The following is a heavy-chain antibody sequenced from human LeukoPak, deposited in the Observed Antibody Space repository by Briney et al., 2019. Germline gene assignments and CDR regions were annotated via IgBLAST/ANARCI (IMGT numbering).Heavy chain of an antibody. V-gene: IGHV4-39*07. CDR1: GGSISSSSYY. D-gene: IGHD2-8*01. CDR2: IYYSGST. Sequence: SETLSLTCTVSGGSISSSSYYWGWIRQPPGKGLEWIGSIYYSGSTYYNPSLKSRVTISVDTSKNQFSLKLSSVTAADTAVYYCARDRGQDIVLMVYASMGAFDIWGQGTMVTVSS. CDR3: ARDRGQDIVLMVYASMGAFDI. J-gene: IGHJ3*02.